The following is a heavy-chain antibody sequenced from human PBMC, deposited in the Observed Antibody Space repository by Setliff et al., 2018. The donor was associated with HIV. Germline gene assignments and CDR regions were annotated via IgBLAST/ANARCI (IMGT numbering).Heavy chain of an antibody. CDR1: GFTFSSYW. V-gene: IGHV3-74*03. Sequence: GGSLRLSCAASGFTFSSYWMHWVRQAPGKGLVWVSRINSDGSSTTYADSVKGRFTISRDNAKNTVYLQMNSLRAEDTAVYYCARASDYSSPSFGYWGQGTQVTVSS. J-gene: IGHJ4*02. CDR2: INSDGSST. D-gene: IGHD6-19*01. CDR3: ARASDYSSPSFGY.